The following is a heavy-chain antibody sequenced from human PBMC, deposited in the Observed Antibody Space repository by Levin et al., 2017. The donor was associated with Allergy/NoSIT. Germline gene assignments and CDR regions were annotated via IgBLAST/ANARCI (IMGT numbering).Heavy chain of an antibody. V-gene: IGHV3-15*01. CDR3: NRYDSSGGDAFDI. CDR1: GFTFSNAW. D-gene: IGHD3-22*01. Sequence: GESLKISCAASGFTFSNAWMSWVRQAPGKGLEWVGRIKSKTDGGTTDYAAPVKGRFTISRDDSKNTLYLQMNSLKTEDTAVYYCNRYDSSGGDAFDIWGQGTMVTVSS. CDR2: IKSKTDGGTT. J-gene: IGHJ3*02.